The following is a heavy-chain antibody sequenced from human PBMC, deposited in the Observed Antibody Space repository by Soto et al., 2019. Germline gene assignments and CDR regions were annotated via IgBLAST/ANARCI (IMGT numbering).Heavy chain of an antibody. CDR3: ARWALGYCSSTSCPPEYGMDV. Sequence: QVQLVQSGAEVKKPGSSVKVSCKASGGTFSSYAISWVRQAPGQGLEWMGGVIPIFGTANYAQKFQGRVTITADESTSTAYMELSSLKSEDTAVYYFARWALGYCSSTSCPPEYGMDVWGQGTTVTVSS. CDR1: GGTFSSYA. CDR2: VIPIFGTA. V-gene: IGHV1-69*01. J-gene: IGHJ6*02. D-gene: IGHD2-2*01.